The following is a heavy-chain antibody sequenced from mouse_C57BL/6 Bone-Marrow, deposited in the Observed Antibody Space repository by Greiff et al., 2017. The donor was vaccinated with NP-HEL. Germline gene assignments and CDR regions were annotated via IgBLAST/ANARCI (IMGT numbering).Heavy chain of an antibody. CDR2: IWRGGST. CDR1: GFSLTSYG. CDR3: AKEYYGSSYWGDY. Sequence: VQLVESGPGLVQPSQSLSITCTVSGFSLTSYGVHWVRQSPGKGLEWLGVIWRGGSTDYNAAFMSRLSITKDNSKSQVFFKMNSLQADDTAIYYCAKEYYGSSYWGDYWGQGTTLTVSS. D-gene: IGHD1-1*01. J-gene: IGHJ2*01. V-gene: IGHV2-5*01.